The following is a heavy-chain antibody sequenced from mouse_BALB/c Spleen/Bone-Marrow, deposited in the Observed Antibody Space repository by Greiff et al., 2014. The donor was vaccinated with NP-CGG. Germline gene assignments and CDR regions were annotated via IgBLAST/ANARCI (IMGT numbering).Heavy chain of an antibody. CDR1: GYTFTGYW. CDR3: GRVFCDSTSAY. J-gene: IGHJ2*01. D-gene: IGHD5-1*01. V-gene: IGHV1-87*01. CDR2: IYPGDGDT. Sequence: VQLQESGAELARPGASVKLSCKASGYTFTGYWMQWVKQRPGQGLEWIGIIYPGDGDTRYTQKFKGKATLTADKSSSTAYMQLRNLASEDSAVYYWGRVFCDSTSAYWGQGTTLTVSS.